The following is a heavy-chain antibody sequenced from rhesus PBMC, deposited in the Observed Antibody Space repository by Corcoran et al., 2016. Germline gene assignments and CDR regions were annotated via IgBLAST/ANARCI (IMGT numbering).Heavy chain of an antibody. CDR3: ARRITGTTGRFDV. D-gene: IGHD1-20*01. CDR1: GFSLSTSGLG. CDR2: ISWNDDK. V-gene: IGHV2-1*01. Sequence: QVTLKESGPALVKPTQTLTLTCTFSGFSLSTSGLGVGWIRQPPGKTPEWLTHISWNDDKRSNPSLKTRLTISKDTSKNQVVLTMTNMDPVDTATYFCARRITGTTGRFDVWGPGVLITVSS. J-gene: IGHJ5-1*01.